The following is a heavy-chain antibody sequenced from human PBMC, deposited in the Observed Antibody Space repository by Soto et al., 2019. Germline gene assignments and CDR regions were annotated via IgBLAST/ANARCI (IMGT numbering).Heavy chain of an antibody. J-gene: IGHJ4*02. CDR1: GFTFSNHA. V-gene: IGHV3-23*01. CDR3: ARDPGGHYCTSTSCLYFFDH. Sequence: EVQLLESGGALVQPGGSLRLSCAASGFTFSNHAMNWVRQAPGKGLEWVSTISDSGSTYYADSVQGRFTISRDNSKNTLYLKMNSLRAEDTAVYYCARDPGGHYCTSTSCLYFFDHWCQGTLVIVSS. CDR2: ISDSGST. D-gene: IGHD2-2*01.